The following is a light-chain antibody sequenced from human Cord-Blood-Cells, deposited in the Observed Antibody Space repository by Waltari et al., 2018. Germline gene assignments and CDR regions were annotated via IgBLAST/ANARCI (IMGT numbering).Light chain of an antibody. CDR2: GKN. V-gene: IGLV3-19*01. CDR1: RLRSYY. Sequence: SSELTQDPAVSVALGQTVRIPCQGDRLRSYYASWYQQKPGQAPVLVIYGKNKRPSGVPDRFSGSSSGQTASVTITGAEAEEEADYYCNSRDSSGNHIVCGGGTKLSVL. CDR3: NSRDSSGNHIV. J-gene: IGLJ3*02.